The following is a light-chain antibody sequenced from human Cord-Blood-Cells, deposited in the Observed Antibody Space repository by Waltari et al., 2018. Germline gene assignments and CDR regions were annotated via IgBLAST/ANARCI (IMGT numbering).Light chain of an antibody. CDR3: QQYNNWPPMYS. Sequence: EIVMTQSPATLSVSPGERATLYCRASQSVSSNLAWYQQKPGQAPRLLIYGASTRATGIPARFSGSASWTEFTLTISSLQSEDFAVYYCQQYNNWPPMYSFGQGTKLEIK. CDR2: GAS. V-gene: IGKV3-15*01. J-gene: IGKJ2*03. CDR1: QSVSSN.